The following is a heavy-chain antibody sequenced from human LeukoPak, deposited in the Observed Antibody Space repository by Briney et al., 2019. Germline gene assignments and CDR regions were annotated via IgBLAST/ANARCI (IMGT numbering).Heavy chain of an antibody. CDR3: AKPEDYGFWSGYYFDC. D-gene: IGHD3-3*01. V-gene: IGHV3-23*01. CDR2: ISGSGGST. Sequence: GGSLRLSCAASGFTFSSYAMSWVRQAPGKGLEWVSAISGSGGSTYYADSVKGRFTISRDNSKNTLYLQMNSLRAEDTAVYYCAKPEDYGFWSGYYFDCWGQGTLVTVSS. J-gene: IGHJ4*02. CDR1: GFTFSSYA.